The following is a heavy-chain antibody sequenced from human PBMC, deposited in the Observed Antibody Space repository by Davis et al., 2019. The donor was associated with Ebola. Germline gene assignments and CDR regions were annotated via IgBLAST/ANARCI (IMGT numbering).Heavy chain of an antibody. D-gene: IGHD2/OR15-2a*01. V-gene: IGHV1-46*01. Sequence: ASVQVSCKASGSGFSDHYVHWVRQAPGQGLEWMGIINPSGDGTSYAQKFRDRVTMARDTSTGTVFMVLSSLTVEDTAVYYCARDGGIGYCVTTSCYSMDSWGQGSLVTVSS. CDR1: GSGFSDHY. J-gene: IGHJ4*02. CDR2: INPSGDGT. CDR3: ARDGGIGYCVTTSCYSMDS.